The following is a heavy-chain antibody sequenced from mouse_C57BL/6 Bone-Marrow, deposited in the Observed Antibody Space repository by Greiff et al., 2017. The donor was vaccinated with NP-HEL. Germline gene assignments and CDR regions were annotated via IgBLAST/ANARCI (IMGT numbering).Heavy chain of an antibody. D-gene: IGHD1-1*01. Sequence: EVQLVESGGGLVKPGGSLKLSCAASGFTFSSYAMSWVRQTPEKRLEWVATISDGGSYTYYPDTVKGRFTISRDNAKNNLYLQMSHLKSEDTAMYYCARQYYGSSYGYWYFDVWGTGTTVTVSS. CDR2: ISDGGSYT. V-gene: IGHV5-4*01. CDR3: ARQYYGSSYGYWYFDV. J-gene: IGHJ1*03. CDR1: GFTFSSYA.